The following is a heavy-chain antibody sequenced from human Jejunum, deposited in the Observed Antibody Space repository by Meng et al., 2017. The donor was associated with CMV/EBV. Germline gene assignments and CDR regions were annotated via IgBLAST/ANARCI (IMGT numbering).Heavy chain of an antibody. J-gene: IGHJ5*02. Sequence: QDSRHALINPPPSRSLTYAVARASTRSGGHYRYSIRQNPGNGLLWIGNLHSIGSSSSTPPLRSQLTITVDTSMNRFSLKLSSVPAADTAVYYCASASYGSGSPLGESWFDPWGQGTLVTVSS. CDR1: RASTRSGGHY. CDR3: ASASYGSGSPLGESWFDP. CDR2: LHSIGSS. D-gene: IGHD3-10*01. V-gene: IGHV4-31*11.